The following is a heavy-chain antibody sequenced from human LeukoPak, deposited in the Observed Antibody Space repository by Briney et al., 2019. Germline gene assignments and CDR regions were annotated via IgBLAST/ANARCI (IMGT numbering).Heavy chain of an antibody. D-gene: IGHD1-26*01. J-gene: IGHJ4*02. CDR2: ISGSGGST. Sequence: GGSLRLSCAASGFTFSSYAMSWVRQAPGKGLEWVLAISGSGGSTYYAASVKGRFTISRDNSKNTLYLQMNSVRAADTAVYYCAKDRGATTPGGFDYWGQGTLVTVSS. V-gene: IGHV3-23*01. CDR1: GFTFSSYA. CDR3: AKDRGATTPGGFDY.